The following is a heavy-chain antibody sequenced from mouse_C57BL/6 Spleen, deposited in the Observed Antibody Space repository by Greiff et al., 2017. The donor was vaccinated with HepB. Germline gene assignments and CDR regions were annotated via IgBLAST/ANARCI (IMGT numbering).Heavy chain of an antibody. CDR3: ARPLATAVYWYFDV. V-gene: IGHV1-26*01. CDR2: INPNNGGT. J-gene: IGHJ1*03. CDR1: GYTFTDYY. Sequence: LVEPGASVKISCKASGYTFTDYYMNWVKQSHGKSLEWIGDINPNNGGTSYNQKFKGKATLTVDKSSSTAYMELRSLTSEDSAVYYCARPLATAVYWYFDVWGTGTTVTVSS. D-gene: IGHD1-2*01.